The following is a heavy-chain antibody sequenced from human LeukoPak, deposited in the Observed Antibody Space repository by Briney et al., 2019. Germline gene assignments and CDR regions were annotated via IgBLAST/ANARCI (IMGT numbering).Heavy chain of an antibody. D-gene: IGHD6-13*01. Sequence: ASVKVSCKASGYTFTSYGISLVRQAPGQGLEWIGWISAYNGNTTYAPKLQGRVTMTTDTSTSTAYMELRSLRSDDTAVYYCARDYAAAGSPLRFDPWGQGTLVTVSS. CDR2: ISAYNGNT. V-gene: IGHV1-18*01. CDR1: GYTFTSYG. CDR3: ARDYAAAGSPLRFDP. J-gene: IGHJ5*02.